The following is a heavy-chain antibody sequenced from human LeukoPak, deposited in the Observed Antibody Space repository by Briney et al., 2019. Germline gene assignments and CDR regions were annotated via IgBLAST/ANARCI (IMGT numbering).Heavy chain of an antibody. V-gene: IGHV3-53*01. CDR3: ARDRGSSTGWYAFDY. J-gene: IGHJ4*02. Sequence: GGSLRLSCASSGFTVSSNYMSWVRQAPGKGLEWVSVIYSGGSAYYADSVKGRFTISRDNFKNTLHLQMNSLRAEDTAVYYCARDRGSSTGWYAFDYWGQGTLVTVSS. CDR2: IYSGGSA. CDR1: GFTVSSNY. D-gene: IGHD6-19*01.